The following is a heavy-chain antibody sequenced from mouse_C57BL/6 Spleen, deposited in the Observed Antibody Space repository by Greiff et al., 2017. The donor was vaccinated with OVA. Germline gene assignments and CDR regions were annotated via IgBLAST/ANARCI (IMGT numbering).Heavy chain of an antibody. D-gene: IGHD1-1*02. CDR2: IDPENGDT. Sequence: EVMLVESGAELVRPGASVKLSCTASGFNIKDDYMHWVKQRPEQGLEWIGWIDPENGDTEYASKFQGKATITADTSSNTAYLQLSSLTSEDTAVYYCTPRWVYYYAMDYGGQGTSVTVSS. CDR3: TPRWVYYYAMDY. J-gene: IGHJ4*01. V-gene: IGHV14-4*01. CDR1: GFNIKDDY.